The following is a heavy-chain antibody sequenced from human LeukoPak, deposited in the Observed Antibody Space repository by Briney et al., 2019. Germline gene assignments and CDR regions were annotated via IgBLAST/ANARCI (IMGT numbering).Heavy chain of an antibody. J-gene: IGHJ5*02. V-gene: IGHV1-69*05. CDR1: GGIFNSKA. D-gene: IGHD3-10*01. Sequence: ASVKVSCKASGGIFNSKALSWVRQAPGQGPEWMGGIIPIFGTANYAQKFQGRVTITTDESTSTAYMELSSLRSEDTAVYYCARDRYGSGSYYNSWFDPWGQGTLVTVSS. CDR3: ARDRYGSGSYYNSWFDP. CDR2: IIPIFGTA.